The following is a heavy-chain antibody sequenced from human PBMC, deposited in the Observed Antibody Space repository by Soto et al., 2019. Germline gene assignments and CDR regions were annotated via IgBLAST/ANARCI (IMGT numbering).Heavy chain of an antibody. CDR2: IYYSGST. V-gene: IGHV4-39*01. Sequence: SETLSLTCTVSGGSISSSSYYWGWIRQPPGKGLEWIGSIYYSGSTYYNPSPKSRVTISVDTSKNQFSLKLSSVTAADTAVYYCASTPDIVVVITNNWFDPWGQGTLVTVSS. CDR3: ASTPDIVVVITNNWFDP. D-gene: IGHD3-22*01. CDR1: GGSISSSSYY. J-gene: IGHJ5*02.